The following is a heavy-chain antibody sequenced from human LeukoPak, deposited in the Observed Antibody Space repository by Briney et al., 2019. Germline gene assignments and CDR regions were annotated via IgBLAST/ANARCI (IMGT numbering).Heavy chain of an antibody. CDR1: GFTFSEYP. CDR3: ARDEGYCSMTSCFEASKGMDV. J-gene: IGHJ4*02. D-gene: IGHD2-2*01. V-gene: IGHV3-30-3*01. CDR2: IYYDGSNK. Sequence: GGSLRLSCAASGFTFSEYPIHGVRQAPGKGLEWVAVIYYDGSNKYYADSVKGRFTLSSDNSKNTLYLQMNSLRAEDTAVYYGARDEGYCSMTSCFEASKGMDVWGQGTLVTVSS.